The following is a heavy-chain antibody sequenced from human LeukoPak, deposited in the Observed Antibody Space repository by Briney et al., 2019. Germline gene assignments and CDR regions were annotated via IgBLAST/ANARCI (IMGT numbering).Heavy chain of an antibody. Sequence: GGSLRLSCAASGFTFSSYAMSWVRQAPGKGLEWVSAISGSGGSTYYADSVKGRFTISRDNAKNSLYLQMNSLRAEDTALYYCASGGYCSSTSCYGIDYWGQGTLVTVSS. D-gene: IGHD2-2*01. CDR1: GFTFSSYA. CDR2: ISGSGGST. CDR3: ASGGYCSSTSCYGIDY. V-gene: IGHV3-23*01. J-gene: IGHJ4*02.